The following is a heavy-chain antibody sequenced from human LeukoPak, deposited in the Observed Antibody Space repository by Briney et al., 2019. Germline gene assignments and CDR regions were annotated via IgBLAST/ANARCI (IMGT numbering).Heavy chain of an antibody. CDR2: IYYSGST. Sequence: SETLSLTCTVSGGSISSSSYYWGWIRQPPGKGLEWIGSIYYSGSTHYNPSLKSRVTISVDTSKNQFSLKLSSVTAADTAVYYCARDEGVGYYDSSGYYYPYYFDYWGQGTLVTVSS. J-gene: IGHJ4*02. CDR3: ARDEGVGYYDSSGYYYPYYFDY. CDR1: GGSISSSSYY. D-gene: IGHD3-22*01. V-gene: IGHV4-39*02.